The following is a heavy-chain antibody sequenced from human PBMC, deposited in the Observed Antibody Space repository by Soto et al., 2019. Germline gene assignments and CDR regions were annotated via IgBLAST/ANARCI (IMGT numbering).Heavy chain of an antibody. CDR2: IIPIFGTA. J-gene: IGHJ5*02. V-gene: IGHV1-69*05. CDR1: GGTFSSYA. CDR3: ARDLEDGAANWFEP. D-gene: IGHD1-1*01. Sequence: WASVKVSCKASGGTFSSYAISWVRQAPGQGLEWMGGIIPIFGTANYAQKLQGRVTMTTDTSTSTAYMELRSLRSDDTAVYYCARDLEDGAANWFEPWGQGTLVTVSS.